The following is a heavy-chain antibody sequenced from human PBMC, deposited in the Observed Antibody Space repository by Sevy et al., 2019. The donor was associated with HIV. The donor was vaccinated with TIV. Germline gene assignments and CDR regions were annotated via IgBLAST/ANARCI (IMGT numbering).Heavy chain of an antibody. J-gene: IGHJ4*02. CDR2: INGRGGST. V-gene: IGHV3-23*01. CDR1: GYSFSSYA. D-gene: IGHD6-19*01. Sequence: GGSLRLSCVVSGYSFSSYAISWVRQAPGKGLEWVSTINGRGGSTYYADSVKGRFTISRDNPKNTLFLQMISLRAEDTAVYDCAKSLSVAGTRGGICDYWGQGTLVTVSS. CDR3: AKSLSVAGTRGGICDY.